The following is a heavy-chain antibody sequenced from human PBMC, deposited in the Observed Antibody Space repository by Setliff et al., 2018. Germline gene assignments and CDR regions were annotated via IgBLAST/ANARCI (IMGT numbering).Heavy chain of an antibody. CDR2: IKQDGSEK. CDR1: GFTFSSYW. Sequence: PGGSLRLSCAASGFTFSSYWMSWVRQAPGKGLEWVANIKQDGSEKYHADSVKGRFTISRDNAKNSLYLQMTSPRAEDTAVYYCAREPTVTTLDYWGQGTLVTVSS. V-gene: IGHV3-7*01. D-gene: IGHD4-4*01. CDR3: AREPTVTTLDY. J-gene: IGHJ4*02.